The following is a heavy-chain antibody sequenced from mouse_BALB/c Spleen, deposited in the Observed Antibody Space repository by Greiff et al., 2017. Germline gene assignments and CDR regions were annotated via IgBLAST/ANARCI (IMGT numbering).Heavy chain of an antibody. CDR2: ISDGGSYT. V-gene: IGHV5-4*02. D-gene: IGHD3-2*02. CDR1: GFTFSDYY. J-gene: IGHJ4*01. Sequence: EVQLVESGGGLVKPGGSLKLSCAASGFTFSDYYMYWVRQTPEKRLEWVATISDGGSYTYYPDSVKGRFTISRDNAKNNLYLQMSSLKSEDTAMYYCARDKDRLPYAMDYWGQGTSVTVSS. CDR3: ARDKDRLPYAMDY.